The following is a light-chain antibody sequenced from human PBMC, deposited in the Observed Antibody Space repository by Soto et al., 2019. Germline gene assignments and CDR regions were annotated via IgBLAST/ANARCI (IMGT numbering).Light chain of an antibody. CDR2: EGS. J-gene: IGLJ1*01. CDR1: SSYVGSYNL. CDR3: CSCAGSHYV. V-gene: IGLV2-23*01. Sequence: QSVLTHPASVSGSGGQSITISCTGTSSYVGSYNLVSWYQQHPGKAPKLMLYEGSKRPSGVPNRFSCSKSGNTASLTIAGLQAEDEPDSYCCSCAGSHYVYGTGSKVPVL.